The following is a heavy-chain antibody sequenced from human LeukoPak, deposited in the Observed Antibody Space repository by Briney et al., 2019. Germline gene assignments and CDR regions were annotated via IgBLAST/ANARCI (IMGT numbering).Heavy chain of an antibody. V-gene: IGHV4-59*01. CDR1: GGSIGSYY. Sequence: SETLSLTSTVSGGSIGSYYWSWIRQPPGKGLEWIGYIYNSGSTNYSPSLKSRVSISVDTPKNQFSLRLSSVTAADTAVYYCARPSRDGYRYTFDYWGQGILVTVSS. CDR2: IYNSGST. J-gene: IGHJ4*02. D-gene: IGHD5-24*01. CDR3: ARPSRDGYRYTFDY.